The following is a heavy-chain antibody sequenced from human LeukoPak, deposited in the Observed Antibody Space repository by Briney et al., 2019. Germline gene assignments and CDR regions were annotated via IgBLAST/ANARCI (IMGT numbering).Heavy chain of an antibody. V-gene: IGHV4-59*08. CDR1: GGTISTYY. CDR3: ASTYSLYDAFDI. D-gene: IGHD1-26*01. Sequence: SETLTLTCTVSGGTISTYYWSWIRQPPGKGLEWIGNIYHSGSTYYNPSLKSRVTISVDTTKNQFSLKLISVTAADTAMYYCASTYSLYDAFDIWGQGTMVTVSS. J-gene: IGHJ3*02. CDR2: IYHSGST.